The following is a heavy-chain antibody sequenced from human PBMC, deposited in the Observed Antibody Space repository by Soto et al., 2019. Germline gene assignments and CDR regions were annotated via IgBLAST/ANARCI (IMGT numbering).Heavy chain of an antibody. CDR1: GFTFSSYA. CDR3: ARDKGRYGAQSAFDI. V-gene: IGHV3-30-3*01. D-gene: IGHD4-17*01. Sequence: QVQLVESGGGVVQPGRSLRLSCAASGFTFSSYAMHWVRQAPGKGLEWVAVISYDGSNKYYADSVKGRFTISRDNSKNPLYLQMNSLRAEDTAVYYCARDKGRYGAQSAFDIWGQGTMVTVSS. CDR2: ISYDGSNK. J-gene: IGHJ3*02.